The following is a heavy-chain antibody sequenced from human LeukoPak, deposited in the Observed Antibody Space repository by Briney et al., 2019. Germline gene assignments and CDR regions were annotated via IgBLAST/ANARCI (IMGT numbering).Heavy chain of an antibody. J-gene: IGHJ4*02. V-gene: IGHV3-23*01. CDR2: ISDTGRLS. D-gene: IGHD3-16*02. Sequence: QPGGSLRLSCAASGFTFSSSAMSWVRQAPGKGLEWVAAISDTGRLSYCADSVKGRFTISRDNAKNSLYLQMNSLRAEDTAVYYCARDGDYVWGSYRHFDYWGQGTLVTVSS. CDR1: GFTFSSSA. CDR3: ARDGDYVWGSYRHFDY.